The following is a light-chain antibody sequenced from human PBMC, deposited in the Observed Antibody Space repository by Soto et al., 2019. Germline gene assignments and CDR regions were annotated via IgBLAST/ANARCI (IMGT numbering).Light chain of an antibody. CDR1: SSDVGHPYNY. Sequence: QSALTQPASVSGSPGQSTTISCTGTSSDVGHPYNYVSWYQQYPGKAPKLLIFKVNNRPSGISGRFSGSKSGNTASLTISGLQAEDEGDYYCMSFVESTSTHWVLGGRTKLTVL. J-gene: IGLJ3*02. CDR3: MSFVESTSTHWV. CDR2: KVN. V-gene: IGLV2-14*01.